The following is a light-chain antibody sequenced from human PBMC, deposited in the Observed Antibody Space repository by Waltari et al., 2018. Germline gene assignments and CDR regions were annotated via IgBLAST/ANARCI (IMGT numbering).Light chain of an antibody. Sequence: DVVLTQSPLSLPVTLGQPASISCRSSQSLGNTYLNWLQQRPGQSPRRLIYEVSNRDSGVPDRFSGSGSGTVFTLEISRVEAEDVGVYYCMQGTHWPYTFGQGTKLEIK. J-gene: IGKJ2*01. CDR2: EVS. V-gene: IGKV2-30*01. CDR1: QSLGNTY. CDR3: MQGTHWPYT.